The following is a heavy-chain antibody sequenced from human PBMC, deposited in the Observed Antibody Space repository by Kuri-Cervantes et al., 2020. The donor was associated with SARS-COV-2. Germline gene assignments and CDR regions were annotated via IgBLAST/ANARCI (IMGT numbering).Heavy chain of an antibody. V-gene: IGHV3-21*01. J-gene: IGHJ6*03. CDR1: GFTFSSYS. D-gene: IGHD6-13*01. Sequence: GESLKISCAASGFTFSSYSMNWVRQAPGKGLEWVSSISSTSSYIYYADSVKGRFTISRDNAKNSLYLQMNSLRAEDTVVYYCARDCSSPYKYYYYYYMDVWGKGTTVTVSS. CDR3: ARDCSSPYKYYYYYYMDV. CDR2: ISSTSSYI.